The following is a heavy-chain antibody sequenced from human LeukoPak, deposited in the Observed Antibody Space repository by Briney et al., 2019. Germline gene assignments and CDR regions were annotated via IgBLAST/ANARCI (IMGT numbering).Heavy chain of an antibody. Sequence: PSETLSLTCAVSGVSISSSNWWSWVRQPPGKGLEWIGEIYHSGSTNYNPSLKSRVTISVDKSKNQFSLKLSSVTAADTAVYYCARADYDSSGYYYDFANYWGQGTLVTVSS. CDR2: IYHSGST. J-gene: IGHJ4*02. V-gene: IGHV4-4*02. D-gene: IGHD3-22*01. CDR3: ARADYDSSGYYYDFANY. CDR1: GVSISSSNW.